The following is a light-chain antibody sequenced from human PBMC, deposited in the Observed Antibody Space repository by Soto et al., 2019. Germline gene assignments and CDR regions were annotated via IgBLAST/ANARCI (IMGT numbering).Light chain of an antibody. J-gene: IGKJ4*01. CDR3: QQRTNWRLS. CDR2: DAS. V-gene: IGKV3D-20*02. CDR1: QSVTSSY. Sequence: EIVLTQSPGTLSLSPGEGATLSCRASQSVTSSYLAWYQQKRGQAPRLLMYDASSRATGIPDRFSGSGSGTDFTLTISRLEPEDFAVYYCQQRTNWRLSFGGGTKVEIK.